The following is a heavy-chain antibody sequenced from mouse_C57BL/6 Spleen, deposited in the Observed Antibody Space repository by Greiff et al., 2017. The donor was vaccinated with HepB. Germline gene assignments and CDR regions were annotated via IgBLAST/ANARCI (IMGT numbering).Heavy chain of an antibody. V-gene: IGHV1-50*01. CDR2: IDPSDSYT. CDR3: ARVGGNPYAMDY. J-gene: IGHJ4*01. D-gene: IGHD2-1*01. Sequence: QVQLQQPGAELVKPGASVKLSCKASGYTFTSYWMQWVKQRPGQGLEWIGEIDPSDSYTNYNQKFKGKATLTVDTSSSTAYMQLSSLTSADSAVYYCARVGGNPYAMDYWGQGTSVTVSS. CDR1: GYTFTSYW.